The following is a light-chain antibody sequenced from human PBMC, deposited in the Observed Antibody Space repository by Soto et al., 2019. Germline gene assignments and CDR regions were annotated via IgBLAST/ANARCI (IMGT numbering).Light chain of an antibody. J-gene: IGKJ5*01. CDR1: QSISSY. CDR3: QQSYSTIT. Sequence: DIQMTQSPSSLSASVGDRATIACRASQSISSYLNWYQQKPGKAPKLLIYGASGLQSGVPSRFSGSGSGTDFTLTISSLQPEDFATYYCQQSYSTITFGQGTRLEIK. V-gene: IGKV1-39*01. CDR2: GAS.